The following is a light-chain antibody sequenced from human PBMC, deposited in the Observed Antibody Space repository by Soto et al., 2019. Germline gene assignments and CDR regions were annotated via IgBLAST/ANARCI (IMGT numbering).Light chain of an antibody. CDR1: SSNIGNNY. Sequence: QSVLTXPPSVSAAPGQKFTISCSGISSNIGNNYVSWYQQLPGTAPKLLIYDDNKRPSGIPDRFSGSKSDTSATLGITGLQTGDEADYYCGTWDSTLSAFYVFGTGTKVTGL. J-gene: IGLJ1*01. V-gene: IGLV1-51*01. CDR3: GTWDSTLSAFYV. CDR2: DDN.